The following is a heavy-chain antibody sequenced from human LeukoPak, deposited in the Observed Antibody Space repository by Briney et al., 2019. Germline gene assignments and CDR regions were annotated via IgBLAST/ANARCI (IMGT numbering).Heavy chain of an antibody. V-gene: IGHV3-7*01. CDR3: ARLTYYYDSSGYKVFDY. Sequence: GGSLRLSCAASGFTFSSYWMSWVRQAPGKGLEWVANIKQDGSEKYYVDSVKGRFTISRDNAKNSLYLQMNSLRAEDTAEYYCARLTYYYDSSGYKVFDYWGQGTLVTVSS. D-gene: IGHD3-22*01. CDR2: IKQDGSEK. CDR1: GFTFSSYW. J-gene: IGHJ4*02.